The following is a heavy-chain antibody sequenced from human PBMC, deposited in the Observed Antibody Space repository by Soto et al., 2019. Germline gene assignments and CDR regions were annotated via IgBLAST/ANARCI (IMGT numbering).Heavy chain of an antibody. V-gene: IGHV3-23*01. D-gene: IGHD6-13*01. Sequence: EVQLLESGGGLVQPGGSLRLSCAASGFTFSSYAMSWVRQAPGKGLEWVSAISGSGGSTYYADSVKGRFTISRDNSKITLYQQMNSLRAEDTAVYYCAKGHNTARIAAAGTRSRYYYSYGMDVWGQGTTVTVSS. CDR3: AKGHNTARIAAAGTRSRYYYSYGMDV. CDR1: GFTFSSYA. J-gene: IGHJ6*02. CDR2: ISGSGGST.